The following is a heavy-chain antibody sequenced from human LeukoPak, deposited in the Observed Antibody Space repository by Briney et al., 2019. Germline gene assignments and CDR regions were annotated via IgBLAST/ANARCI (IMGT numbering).Heavy chain of an antibody. V-gene: IGHV3-53*04. D-gene: IGHD3-22*01. CDR3: ARDFGFYDSSGYYPSV. CDR2: IYSGGST. Sequence: PGGSLRLSCAASGFTFSSYSMNWVRQAPGKGLEWVSVIYSGGSTYYADSVKGRFTISRHNSKNTLYLQMNSLRAEDTAVYYCARDFGFYDSSGYYPSVWGQGTLVTVSS. CDR1: GFTFSSYS. J-gene: IGHJ4*02.